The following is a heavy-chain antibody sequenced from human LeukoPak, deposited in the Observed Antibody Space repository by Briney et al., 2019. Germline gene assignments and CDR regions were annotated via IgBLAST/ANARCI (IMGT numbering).Heavy chain of an antibody. CDR3: AKLEGYCSSTSCYADYYYYGMDV. J-gene: IGHJ6*02. D-gene: IGHD2-2*01. CDR1: GFTFSSYG. V-gene: IGHV3-30*18. Sequence: PGGSLRLSCAASGFTFSSYGMHWVRQAPGKGLEWVAVISYDGSNKYYADSVKGRFTISRDNSKNTLYLQMNSLRAEDTAVYYCAKLEGYCSSTSCYADYYYYGMDVWGQGTTVTVSS. CDR2: ISYDGSNK.